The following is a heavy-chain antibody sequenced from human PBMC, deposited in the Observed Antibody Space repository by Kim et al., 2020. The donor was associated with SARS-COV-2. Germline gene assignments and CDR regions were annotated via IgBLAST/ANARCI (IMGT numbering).Heavy chain of an antibody. CDR2: IRSKANSYAT. Sequence: GGSLRLSCAASGFTFSDSAMHWVRQAPGKGLEWVGRIRSKANSYATSYTASVKGRFTISRDDSKNTAYLQMNSLKTEYTAVYYCTRPNYGSGSHVTYFYGMDVWGQGTTVTVSS. D-gene: IGHD3-10*01. CDR1: GFTFSDSA. V-gene: IGHV3-73*01. J-gene: IGHJ6*02. CDR3: TRPNYGSGSHVTYFYGMDV.